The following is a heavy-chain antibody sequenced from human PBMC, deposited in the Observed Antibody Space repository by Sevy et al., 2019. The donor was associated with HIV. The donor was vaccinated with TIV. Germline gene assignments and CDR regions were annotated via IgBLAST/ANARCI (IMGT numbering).Heavy chain of an antibody. CDR3: ARGTPGIAAAGT. CDR1: GGTFSSYA. V-gene: IGHV1-69*13. D-gene: IGHD6-13*01. CDR2: IIPIFGTA. Sequence: ASVKVSCKASGGTFSSYAISWVQQAPGQGLEWMGRIIPIFGTANYAQKFQGRVTITADESTSTAYMELSSLRSEDTAVYYCARGTPGIAAAGTWGQGTLVTVSS. J-gene: IGHJ4*02.